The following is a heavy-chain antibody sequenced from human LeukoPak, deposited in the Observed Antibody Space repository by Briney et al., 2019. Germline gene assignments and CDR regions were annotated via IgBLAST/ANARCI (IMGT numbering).Heavy chain of an antibody. J-gene: IGHJ4*02. D-gene: IGHD4-17*01. CDR3: ARYEDYGDYLDY. Sequence: PSETLSLTCTVSGGSISSSSYYWGWIRQPPGKGLEWIGSIYYSGSTYYNPSLKSRVTISVDTSKYQFSLKLSSVTAADTAVYYCARYEDYGDYLDYWGQGTLVTVSS. V-gene: IGHV4-39*01. CDR2: IYYSGST. CDR1: GGSISSSSYY.